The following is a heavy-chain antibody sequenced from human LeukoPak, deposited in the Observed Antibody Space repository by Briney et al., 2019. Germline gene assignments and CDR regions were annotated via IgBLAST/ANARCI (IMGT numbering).Heavy chain of an antibody. CDR1: EFIFSTYT. J-gene: IGHJ4*02. D-gene: IGHD3-9*01. CDR2: ISNDGSNK. Sequence: GGSLRLSCAASEFIFSTYTMHWVRQAPGKGLEWVALISNDGSNKYYADSVKGRFTISRDNSKNTLYLQMNSLRAEDTAVYYCARRQGDDILTGPFDYWGQGTLVTVSS. V-gene: IGHV3-30*14. CDR3: ARRQGDDILTGPFDY.